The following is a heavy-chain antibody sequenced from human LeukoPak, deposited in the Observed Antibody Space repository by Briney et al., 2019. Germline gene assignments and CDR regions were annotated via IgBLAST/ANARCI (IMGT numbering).Heavy chain of an antibody. CDR1: GGTFSSYA. CDR2: IIPIFGTA. J-gene: IGHJ5*02. Sequence: SVKVSCKASGGTFSSYAISWVRQAPGQGLEWMGRIIPIFGTANYAQKFQGRVTITTDESTSTAYMELSSLRSEDTAVYYCARDPPDYYGSGYEGDNWFDPWGQGTLVTISS. CDR3: ARDPPDYYGSGYEGDNWFDP. V-gene: IGHV1-69*05. D-gene: IGHD3-10*01.